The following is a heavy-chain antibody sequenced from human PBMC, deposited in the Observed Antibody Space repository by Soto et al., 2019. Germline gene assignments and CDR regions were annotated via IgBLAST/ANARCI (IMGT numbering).Heavy chain of an antibody. Sequence: TLSLTCTVSGGSISSSSYYWGWIRQPPGKGLEWIGSIYYSGSTYYNPSLKSRVTISVDTSKNQFSLKLSSVTAADTAVYYCARLFLGCCSGGIFDPWGQGTLVTVSS. J-gene: IGHJ5*02. CDR2: IYYSGST. CDR3: ARLFLGCCSGGIFDP. CDR1: GGSISSSSYY. V-gene: IGHV4-39*01. D-gene: IGHD2-15*01.